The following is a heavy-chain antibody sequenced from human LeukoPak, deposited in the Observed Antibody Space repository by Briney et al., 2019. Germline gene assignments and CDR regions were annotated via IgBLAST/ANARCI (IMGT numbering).Heavy chain of an antibody. CDR1: GFTFSSYA. J-gene: IGHJ3*02. CDR2: ISYDGSNK. CDR3: ARVWSGPGAFDI. V-gene: IGHV3-30-3*01. Sequence: GGSLRLSCAASGFTFSSYAMHWVRQAPGKGLEWVAVISYDGSNKYYADSVKGRFTISRDNSKNTLYLQMNSLRAEDTAVYYCARVWSGPGAFDIWGQGTMVTVSS. D-gene: IGHD3-3*01.